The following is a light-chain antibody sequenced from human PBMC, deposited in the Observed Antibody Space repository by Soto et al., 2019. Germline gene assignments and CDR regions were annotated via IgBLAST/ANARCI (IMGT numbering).Light chain of an antibody. CDR1: NSNIGNNY. CDR2: DNI. Sequence: QSVLTQPPSVSAAPGQKVTISCSGSNSNIGNNYVSWYQQVPGTAPKLLIYDNIQRPSGIPDRFSGSKFGTSATLDITGLQTGDEADYYCGTSDSSLNSVLFGGGTKLNVL. V-gene: IGLV1-51*01. CDR3: GTSDSSLNSVL. J-gene: IGLJ2*01.